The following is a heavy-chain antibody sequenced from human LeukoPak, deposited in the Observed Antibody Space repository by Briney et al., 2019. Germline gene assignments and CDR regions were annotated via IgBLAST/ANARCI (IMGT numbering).Heavy chain of an antibody. CDR3: ARLYSDY. CDR1: GFTLSSHW. D-gene: IGHD2-15*01. Sequence: GGSLRLSCAASGFTLSSHWMTWVRQAPGKGLEGVANIKPDGSEKNYVDSVKGRFTISRDNAKNSLYLHMNSLRPEDTALYYCARLYSDYWGQGTLVTVSS. CDR2: IKPDGSEK. J-gene: IGHJ4*02. V-gene: IGHV3-7*05.